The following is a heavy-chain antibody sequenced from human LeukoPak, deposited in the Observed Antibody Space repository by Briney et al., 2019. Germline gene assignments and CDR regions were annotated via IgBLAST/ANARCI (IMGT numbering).Heavy chain of an antibody. D-gene: IGHD1-26*01. CDR3: ARIPWDVSVGWFDP. Sequence: ASVKVSCKASGYTFTGYYMHWVRQAPGQGLEWMGWINPNSGGTNYAQKFQGRVTMTRDTSISTAYMELSRLRSDDTAVYYCARIPWDVSVGWFDPWGQGTLVTVSS. J-gene: IGHJ5*02. CDR2: INPNSGGT. V-gene: IGHV1-2*02. CDR1: GYTFTGYY.